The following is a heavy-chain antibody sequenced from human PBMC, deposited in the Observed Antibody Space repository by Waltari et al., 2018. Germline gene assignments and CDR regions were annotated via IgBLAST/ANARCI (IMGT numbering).Heavy chain of an antibody. Sequence: QVQLVQSGTEVKKPGAAVKISCMTSGYTFRSFGISWVRQAPGQGLEWMGWSSVYNGYTNYAQNFQGRVTMTTDTSTNTVYLDLRSLRSDDTAVYYCVRDACGGSCYQPPDYWGQGTHVIVSS. V-gene: IGHV1-18*01. CDR3: VRDACGGSCYQPPDY. J-gene: IGHJ4*02. CDR2: SSVYNGYT. CDR1: GYTFRSFG. D-gene: IGHD2-21*01.